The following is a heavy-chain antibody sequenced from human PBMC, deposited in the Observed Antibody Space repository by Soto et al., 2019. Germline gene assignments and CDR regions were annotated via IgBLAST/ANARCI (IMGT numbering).Heavy chain of an antibody. D-gene: IGHD2-21*01. CDR1: GYTFTLYG. CDR2: ISTYNGNT. J-gene: IGHJ4*02. Sequence: QVQLVQSGSEVNKPGASVKVSCKTSGYTFTLYGISWVRQAPGQGLEWMGWISTYNGNTKYAQKLQGRVTMTTDTSPSTAYMELRSLKSGDAAVYYCARMIASSLDYWGQGTLVTVSS. CDR3: ARMIASSLDY. V-gene: IGHV1-18*04.